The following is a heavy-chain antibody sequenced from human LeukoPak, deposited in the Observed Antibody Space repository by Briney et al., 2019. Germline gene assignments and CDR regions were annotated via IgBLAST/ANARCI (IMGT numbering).Heavy chain of an antibody. CDR2: ISYDGTNK. CDR1: GFTFSSYA. V-gene: IGHV3-30*01. Sequence: PGGSLRLSCAASGFTFSSYAVHWVRQAPGKGLEWLAVISYDGTNKYYADSVKGRFTISRDNSKNTLYLQMNSLRDEDTAVYYCARDQGSLPVWFYYYMDVWGSGTTVTVSS. J-gene: IGHJ6*03. CDR3: ARDQGSLPVWFYYYMDV. D-gene: IGHD3-16*01.